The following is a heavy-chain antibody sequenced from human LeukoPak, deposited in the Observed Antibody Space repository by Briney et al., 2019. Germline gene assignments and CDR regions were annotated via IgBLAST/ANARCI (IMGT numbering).Heavy chain of an antibody. CDR2: IWYDGSNK. CDR1: GFTFSSYG. J-gene: IGHJ4*02. D-gene: IGHD3-3*01. V-gene: IGHV3-33*01. CDR3: ARACRGGDFWSGYYPDYFDY. Sequence: PGGSLRLSCAASGFTFSSYGMHWVRQAPGKGLEWVAVIWYDGSNKYYADSVKGRFTISRDNSKNTLYLQMNSLRAEDTAVYYCARACRGGDFWSGYYPDYFDYWGQGTLVTVSS.